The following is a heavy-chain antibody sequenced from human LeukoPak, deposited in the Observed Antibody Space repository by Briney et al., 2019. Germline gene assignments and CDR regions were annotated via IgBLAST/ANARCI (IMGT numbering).Heavy chain of an antibody. D-gene: IGHD6-6*01. V-gene: IGHV1-3*01. CDR2: INAGNGNT. Sequence: ASVKVSCKASGYTFTSYAMHWVRQAPGQRLEWMGWINAGNGNTKYSQKFQGRVTITRDTSASTAYMELSSLRSEDTAVYYCARESIAARRLDYWGQGTLVTVSS. J-gene: IGHJ4*02. CDR3: ARESIAARRLDY. CDR1: GYTFTSYA.